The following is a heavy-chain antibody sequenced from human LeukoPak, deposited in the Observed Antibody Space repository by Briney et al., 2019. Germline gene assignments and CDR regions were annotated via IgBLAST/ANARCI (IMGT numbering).Heavy chain of an antibody. CDR1: GFTFSRYA. V-gene: IGHV3-23*01. Sequence: GGSLRLSCAASGFTFSRYAMGWVRQAPGKGLEWVSGMSGSGGSTYYADSVKGRFTISRDNSKNTLYLQMNSLRAEDTAVYYCANRNGGRIAAVFPYWGQGTLVTVSS. J-gene: IGHJ4*02. D-gene: IGHD6-13*01. CDR2: MSGSGGST. CDR3: ANRNGGRIAAVFPY.